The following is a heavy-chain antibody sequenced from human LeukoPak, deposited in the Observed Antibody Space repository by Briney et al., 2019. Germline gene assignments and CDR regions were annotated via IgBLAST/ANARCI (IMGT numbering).Heavy chain of an antibody. CDR1: GGTFFSYA. V-gene: IGHV1-69*04. D-gene: IGHD6-13*01. J-gene: IGHJ6*02. CDR3: ARGPNMNSSWRRRNYYYYGMDV. Sequence: SVNVSCKASGGTFFSYAISWVRQAPGQGLEWMGRIFPILGIANYAQKFQGRVTMTRNTSISTAYIELSSLRSEDTAVYYCARGPNMNSSWRRRNYYYYGMDVWGQGTTVTVSS. CDR2: IFPILGIA.